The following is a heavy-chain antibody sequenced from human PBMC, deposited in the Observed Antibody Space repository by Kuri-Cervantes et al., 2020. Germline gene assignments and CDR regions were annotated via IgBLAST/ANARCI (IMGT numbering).Heavy chain of an antibody. V-gene: IGHV1-8*01. D-gene: IGHD2-15*01. CDR3: ARVVVAATHWFDP. CDR1: RYTFSKYF. CDR2: MNPNSGNT. Sequence: ASVKVSCKASRYTFSKYFTHWGRLGPGQGLEWMGWMNPNSGNTGYAQKFQGRVTMTRNTSISTAYMELSSLRSEDTAVYYCARVVVAATHWFDPWGQGTLVTVSS. J-gene: IGHJ5*02.